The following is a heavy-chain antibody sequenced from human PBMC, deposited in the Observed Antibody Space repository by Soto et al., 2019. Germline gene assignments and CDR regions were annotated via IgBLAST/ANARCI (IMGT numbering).Heavy chain of an antibody. J-gene: IGHJ5*02. CDR1: GGSFSGYY. CDR3: ARDGFSGYYNWFDP. CDR2: INHSGST. D-gene: IGHD5-12*01. Sequence: PSETLSLTCAVYGGSFSGYYWSWIRQPPGKGLEWIGEINHSGSTNYNPSLKSRVTISVDTSKNQFSLKLSSVTAADTAVYYCARDGFSGYYNWFDPWGQGTLVTVS. V-gene: IGHV4-34*01.